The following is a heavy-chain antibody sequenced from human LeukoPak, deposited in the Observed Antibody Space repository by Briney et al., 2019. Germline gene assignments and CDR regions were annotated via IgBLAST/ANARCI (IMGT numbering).Heavy chain of an antibody. V-gene: IGHV3-23*01. J-gene: IGHJ5*02. CDR3: ARDREALRFLEWLLSP. Sequence: PGGSLRLSCAASGFIFSRHGMNWVRQAPGKGLEWVSGISPSGDITYYADSVKGHFTISRDNSKNTLYLQMNSLRAEDTAVYYCARDREALRFLEWLLSPWGQGTLVTVSS. CDR1: GFIFSRHG. CDR2: ISPSGDIT. D-gene: IGHD3-3*01.